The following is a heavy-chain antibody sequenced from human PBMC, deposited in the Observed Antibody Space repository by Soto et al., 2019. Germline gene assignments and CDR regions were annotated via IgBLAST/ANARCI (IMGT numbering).Heavy chain of an antibody. CDR3: ARLVGYSSSSGFYYGMDV. V-gene: IGHV5-10-1*01. Sequence: PGESLKISCQTSDEIFNTYWITWVRQMPGRGLEWVGRIDPSDSYTTYNPSLKGHVIPSVDKSMNTAYVQWTSLRASDTAMYYCARLVGYSSSSGFYYGMDVWGQGTKVTVSS. CDR2: IDPSDSYT. J-gene: IGHJ6*02. CDR1: DEIFNTYW. D-gene: IGHD6-6*01.